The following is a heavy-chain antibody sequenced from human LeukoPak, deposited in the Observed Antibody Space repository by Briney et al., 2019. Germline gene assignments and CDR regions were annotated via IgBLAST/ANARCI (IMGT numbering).Heavy chain of an antibody. CDR1: DFTFRLYA. J-gene: IGHJ6*03. Sequence: GGSLRLSCVASDFTFRLYAMGWVRQAPGKGLEWASGISGRGDSTYYGDSVKGRFTISRDNSENMVFLQMNSLRIEDTAVYYCTRDLPGIPYFYYMDVWGKGTTVTVSS. V-gene: IGHV3-23*01. D-gene: IGHD7-27*01. CDR3: TRDLPGIPYFYYMDV. CDR2: ISGRGDST.